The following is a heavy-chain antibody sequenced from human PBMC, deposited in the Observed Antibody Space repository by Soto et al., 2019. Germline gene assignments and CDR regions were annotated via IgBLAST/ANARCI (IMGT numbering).Heavy chain of an antibody. J-gene: IGHJ4*02. CDR1: GGSFSGYY. CDR2: INHSGST. V-gene: IGHV4-34*01. Sequence: LSLTCAVYGGSFSGYYWSWIRQPPGKGLEWIGEINHSGSTNYNPSLKSRVTISVDTSKNQFSLKLSSVTAADTAVYYCARGLRRIGDLRIWGQGTLVTVSS. CDR3: ARGLRRIGDLRI. D-gene: IGHD3-10*01.